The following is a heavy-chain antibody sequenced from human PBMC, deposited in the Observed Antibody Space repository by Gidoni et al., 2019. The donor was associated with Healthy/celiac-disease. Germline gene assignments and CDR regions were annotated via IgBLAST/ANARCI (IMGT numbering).Heavy chain of an antibody. D-gene: IGHD6-13*01. CDR3: AHRRGGSSSWYMDNWFDP. CDR1: GFSLSTSGVG. CDR2: IYWDDDK. V-gene: IGHV2-5*02. Sequence: QITLKESGPTPVKPTQTLTLTCTFSGFSLSTSGVGVGWIRQPPGKALEWLALIYWDDDKRYSPSLKSRLTITKDTSKNQVVLTMTNMDPVDTATYYCAHRRGGSSSWYMDNWFDPWGQGTLVTVSS. J-gene: IGHJ5*02.